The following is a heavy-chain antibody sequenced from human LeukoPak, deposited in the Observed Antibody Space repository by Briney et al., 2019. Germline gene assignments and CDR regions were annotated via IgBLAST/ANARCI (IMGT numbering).Heavy chain of an antibody. D-gene: IGHD3-22*01. CDR2: INPNSGGT. Sequence: ASVKVSCKASGYTFTGYYMHWARQAPGQGLEWMGWINPNSGGTNYAQKFQGRVTMTRDTSISTAYMELSRLRSDDTAVYYCARGGRNTYYYDSSVAQHFDYWGQGTLVTVSS. J-gene: IGHJ4*02. CDR3: ARGGRNTYYYDSSVAQHFDY. V-gene: IGHV1-2*02. CDR1: GYTFTGYY.